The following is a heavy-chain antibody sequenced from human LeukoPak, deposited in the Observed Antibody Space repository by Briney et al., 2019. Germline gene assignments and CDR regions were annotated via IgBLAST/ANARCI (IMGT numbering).Heavy chain of an antibody. CDR1: GDSINTYY. Sequence: SETLSLTCTVSGDSINTYYWSWIRQPPGKGLEWIGYIYYTGSTNYNPSLKSRVTISVDTSKNQFSLKLSSVTAADTAVYYCARDGVSPGAFDIWGQGTMVTVSS. V-gene: IGHV4-59*01. D-gene: IGHD3-16*01. CDR2: IYYTGST. CDR3: ARDGVSPGAFDI. J-gene: IGHJ3*02.